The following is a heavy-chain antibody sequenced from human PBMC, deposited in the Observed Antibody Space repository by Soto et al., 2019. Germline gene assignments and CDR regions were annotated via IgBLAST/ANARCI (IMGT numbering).Heavy chain of an antibody. D-gene: IGHD3-22*01. J-gene: IGHJ4*02. V-gene: IGHV1-69*02. CDR3: ASLYYYDSSGVFDY. CDR1: GGTFSSYT. Sequence: QVQLVQSGAEVKKPGSSVKVSCKASGGTFSSYTISWVRQAPGQGLEWMGRIIPILGIANYAQKVQGRVTITADKSTSTAYMELSSLRSEDTAVYYCASLYYYDSSGVFDYWGQGTLVTVSS. CDR2: IIPILGIA.